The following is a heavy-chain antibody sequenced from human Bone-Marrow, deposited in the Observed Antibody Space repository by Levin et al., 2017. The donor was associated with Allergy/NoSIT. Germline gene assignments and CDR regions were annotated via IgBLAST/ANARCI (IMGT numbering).Heavy chain of an antibody. J-gene: IGHJ3*02. Sequence: GESLKISCKGSGYSFTSYWISWVRQMPGKGLEWMGRIDPSDSYTNYSPSFQGHVTISADKSISTAYLQWSSLKASDTAMYYCARHHDYGDYVGAFDIWGQGTMVTVSS. CDR1: GYSFTSYW. CDR3: ARHHDYGDYVGAFDI. V-gene: IGHV5-10-1*01. CDR2: IDPSDSYT. D-gene: IGHD4-17*01.